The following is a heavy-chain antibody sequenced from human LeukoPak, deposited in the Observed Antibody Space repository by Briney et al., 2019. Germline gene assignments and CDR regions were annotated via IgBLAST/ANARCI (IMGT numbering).Heavy chain of an antibody. D-gene: IGHD5-18*01. V-gene: IGHV5-10-1*01. Sequence: GESLKISCKGSGYSFTSYWISWVRQMPGKGLEWMGRIDPSDSYTNYSPSFQGHVTISADKSISTACLQWSSLKASDTAMYYCARHVRGYSYGYRWTPTDYWGQGALVTVSS. CDR2: IDPSDSYT. CDR1: GYSFTSYW. J-gene: IGHJ4*02. CDR3: ARHVRGYSYGYRWTPTDY.